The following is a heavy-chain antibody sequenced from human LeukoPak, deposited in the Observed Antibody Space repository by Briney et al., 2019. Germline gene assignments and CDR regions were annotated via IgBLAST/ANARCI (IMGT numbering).Heavy chain of an antibody. J-gene: IGHJ3*02. V-gene: IGHV1-69*06. CDR2: IIPIFGTA. Sequence: GASVKVSCKASGYTFTGYYMHWVRQAPGQGLEWMGGIIPIFGTANYAQKFQGRVTITADKSTSTAYMELSSLRSEDTAVYYCASGGPVNQNLRDAFDIWGQGTMVTVSS. D-gene: IGHD1-14*01. CDR3: ASGGPVNQNLRDAFDI. CDR1: GYTFTGYY.